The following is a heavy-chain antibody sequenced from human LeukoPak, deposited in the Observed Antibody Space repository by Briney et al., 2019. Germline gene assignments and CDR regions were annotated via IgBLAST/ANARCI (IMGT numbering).Heavy chain of an antibody. Sequence: SETPSLTCTVSGGSISSGSYYWSWIRQPAGKGLEWIGRIYTSGSTNYNPSLKSRVTISVDTSKNQFSLKLSSVTAADTAVYYCARGTAARPQYYFDYWGQGTLVTVSS. V-gene: IGHV4-61*02. CDR2: IYTSGST. J-gene: IGHJ4*02. D-gene: IGHD6-6*01. CDR3: ARGTAARPQYYFDY. CDR1: GGSISSGSYY.